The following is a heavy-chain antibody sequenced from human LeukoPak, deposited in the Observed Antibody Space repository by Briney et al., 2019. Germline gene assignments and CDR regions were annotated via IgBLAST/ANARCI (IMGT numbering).Heavy chain of an antibody. D-gene: IGHD3-22*01. V-gene: IGHV5-51*01. CDR1: GDRLTSYW. J-gene: IGHJ3*02. CDR3: ARLRVDYYDSSGYYVNDAVDT. CDR2: IYPVAFET. Sequence: GEPLKISCQGPGDRLTSYWITGAGPIPGKGLEWMGIIYPVAFETTNSPPSQGQVIISADKSISTAYLQWSSLKASDTAMYYCARLRVDYYDSSGYYVNDAVDTWGQGTMVTVSP.